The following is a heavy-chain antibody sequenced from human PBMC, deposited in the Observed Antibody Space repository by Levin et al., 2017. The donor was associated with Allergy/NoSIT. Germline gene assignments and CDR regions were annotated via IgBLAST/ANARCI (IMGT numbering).Heavy chain of an antibody. CDR1: GGSVSSGVYY. CDR3: ARGRDAYKLGF. CDR2: IHPSGST. J-gene: IGHJ4*02. V-gene: IGHV4-31*03. D-gene: IGHD1-14*01. Sequence: SETLSLTCTVSGGSVSSGVYYWGWIRQLPGKGLECIGYIHPSGSTNYNPSLNSRVTMSVDMSKNQISLKMISVTAADTAVYYCARGRDAYKLGFWGQGTLVTVSS.